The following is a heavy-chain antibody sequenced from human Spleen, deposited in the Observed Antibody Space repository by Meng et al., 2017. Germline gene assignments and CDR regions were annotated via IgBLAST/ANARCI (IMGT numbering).Heavy chain of an antibody. D-gene: IGHD4-17*01. Sequence: ESLKISCAVSGASLSDSHWSWIRQPPGKGLEWIGQISHTASTNYNPSPKSRVTITVDTSKTQFSLRLRSVTAADTGVYYCARGRTVFDPWGQGTLVTVSS. J-gene: IGHJ5*02. CDR2: ISHTAST. CDR3: ARGRTVFDP. CDR1: GASLSDSH. V-gene: IGHV4-34*01.